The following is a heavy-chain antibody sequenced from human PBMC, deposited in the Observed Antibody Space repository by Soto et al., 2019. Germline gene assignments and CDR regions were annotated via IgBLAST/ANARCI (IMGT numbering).Heavy chain of an antibody. J-gene: IGHJ4*02. CDR2: IKSKTDGGTT. Sequence: GGSLRLSCAASGFTFSNAWMSWVSQAPGKGLEWVGRIKSKTDGGTTDYAAPVKGRFTISRDDSKNTLYLQMNSLKPEDTSVYYCTTDLAYISAAGNTPYYWGQGTLVTVAS. CDR1: GFTFSNAW. CDR3: TTDLAYISAAGNTPYY. D-gene: IGHD6-13*01. V-gene: IGHV3-15*01.